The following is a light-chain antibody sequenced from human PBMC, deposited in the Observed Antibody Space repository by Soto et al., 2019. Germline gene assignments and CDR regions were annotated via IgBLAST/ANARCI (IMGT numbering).Light chain of an antibody. V-gene: IGKV3-15*01. CDR2: GAS. J-gene: IGKJ1*01. CDR1: QSVSSN. CDR3: QQYNNWRT. Sequence: IVETQSPATLSVFPRERTTLPCRASQSVSSNLAWYQQKPGQAPRLLIYGASTRATGIPARFSGSGSGTEFTLTISSLQSEDFAVYYCQQYNNWRTFGQGTKV.